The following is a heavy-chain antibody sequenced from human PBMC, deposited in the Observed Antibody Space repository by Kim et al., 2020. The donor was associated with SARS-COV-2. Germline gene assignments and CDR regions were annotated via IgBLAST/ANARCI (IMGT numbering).Heavy chain of an antibody. CDR1: GYSFTSYW. CDR3: ARTVDGYSAY. J-gene: IGHJ4*02. D-gene: IGHD5-18*01. Sequence: GESLKISCKGSGYSFTSYWISWVRQMPGKDLEYMGRVDPRDSYTKYSPSFQGHVTFSVDKSVSAAYLHWSSLKASDTAMYYCARTVDGYSAYWGQGTLVTVSS. V-gene: IGHV5-10-1*01. CDR2: VDPRDSYT.